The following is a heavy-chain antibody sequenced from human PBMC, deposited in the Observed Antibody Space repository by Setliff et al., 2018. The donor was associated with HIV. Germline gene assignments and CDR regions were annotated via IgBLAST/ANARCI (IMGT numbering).Heavy chain of an antibody. V-gene: IGHV4-31*03. Sequence: SETLSLTCTVSGGSISGGGYYWSWIRQHPGKGLDWIGNIYYIGNTDYNPSLKSRVTISIDTSKNQFSLKLSSVTAADTAIYYCARGKHDFSNYGSSDYFYYMDVWGKGTTVTVSS. CDR3: ARGKHDFSNYGSSDYFYYMDV. CDR2: IYYIGNT. CDR1: GGSISGGGYY. D-gene: IGHD4-4*01. J-gene: IGHJ6*03.